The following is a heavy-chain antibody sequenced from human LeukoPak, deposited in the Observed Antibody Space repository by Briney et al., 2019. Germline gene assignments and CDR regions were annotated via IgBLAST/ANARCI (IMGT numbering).Heavy chain of an antibody. CDR2: ISGSGDST. CDR3: AKVAAYSSSWYSVDY. Sequence: GGSLRLSCAASGFTFSSYAMSWVRQAPGKGLEWVSAISGSGDSTYYADSVKGRFTISRDNSKNTLYLQMNSLSAADTAVYYCAKVAAYSSSWYSVDYWGQGTLVTVSS. D-gene: IGHD6-13*01. V-gene: IGHV3-23*01. CDR1: GFTFSSYA. J-gene: IGHJ4*02.